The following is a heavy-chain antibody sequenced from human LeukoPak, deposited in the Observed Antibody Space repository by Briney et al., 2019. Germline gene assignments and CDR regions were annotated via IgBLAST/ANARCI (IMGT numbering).Heavy chain of an antibody. CDR1: GFTFSSYA. Sequence: GGSLRLSCAASGFTFSSYAMHWVRQAPGKGGEWVAVISYDGSNKYYADSVKGPFTISRDNSKHTLYLQMNSLRAEDTAVYYCARELGRGSGSLYYGMDVWGKGTTVTVSS. J-gene: IGHJ6*04. CDR3: ARELGRGSGSLYYGMDV. V-gene: IGHV3-30*04. CDR2: ISYDGSNK. D-gene: IGHD3-10*01.